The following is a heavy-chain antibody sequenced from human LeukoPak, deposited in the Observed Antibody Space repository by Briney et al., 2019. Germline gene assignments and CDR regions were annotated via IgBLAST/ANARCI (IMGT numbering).Heavy chain of an antibody. CDR2: ISSSSSYI. D-gene: IGHD3-10*01. Sequence: PGGSLRLSCAASGFTFSSYSMNWVRQAPGKGLEWVSSISSSSSYIYYADSVKGRFTISRDNAKNSLYLQMNSLRAEDTAVYYCARAGVREYYFDYRGQGTLVTVSS. V-gene: IGHV3-21*01. CDR3: ARAGVREYYFDY. J-gene: IGHJ4*02. CDR1: GFTFSSYS.